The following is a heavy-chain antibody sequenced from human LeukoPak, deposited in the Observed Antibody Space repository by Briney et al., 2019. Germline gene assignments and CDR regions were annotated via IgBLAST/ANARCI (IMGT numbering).Heavy chain of an antibody. CDR3: ARHSKSGSYQNWFDP. J-gene: IGHJ5*02. CDR1: GGSISSYY. D-gene: IGHD3-10*01. Sequence: SETLSLTCTVSGGSISSYYWSWIRQPPGKGLEWIGYIYYSGSTNYNPSLKSRVTISVDTSKNQFSLKLSSVTAADTAVYYCARHSKSGSYQNWFDPWGQGTLVTVSS. CDR2: IYYSGST. V-gene: IGHV4-59*08.